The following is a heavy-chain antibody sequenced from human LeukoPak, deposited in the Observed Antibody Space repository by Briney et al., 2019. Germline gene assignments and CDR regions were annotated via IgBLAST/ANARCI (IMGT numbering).Heavy chain of an antibody. CDR3: ARDKSTYYYDSSGTDDAFDI. D-gene: IGHD3-22*01. CDR1: GGSISSYY. V-gene: IGHV4-59*01. CDR2: IYYSGST. J-gene: IGHJ3*02. Sequence: ETSETLSLTCTVSGGSISSYYWSWIRQPPGKGLEWIGYIYYSGSTNYNPSLKSRVTISVDTSKNQFSLKLSSVTAADTAVYYCARDKSTYYYDSSGTDDAFDIWGQGTMVTVSS.